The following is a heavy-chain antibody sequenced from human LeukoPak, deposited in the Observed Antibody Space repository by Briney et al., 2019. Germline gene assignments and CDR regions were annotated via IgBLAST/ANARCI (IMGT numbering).Heavy chain of an antibody. Sequence: ASVKVSCKASGYTFTGYYMNWVRQAPGQGLEWMGWINPNSGGTNYAQKFQGRFTMSWDTSISTAYMELSSLRSDDTAVYYCARELARDYGDYEEDWFDPWGQGTLVTVSS. CDR1: GYTFTGYY. V-gene: IGHV1-2*02. CDR3: ARELARDYGDYEEDWFDP. J-gene: IGHJ5*02. D-gene: IGHD4-17*01. CDR2: INPNSGGT.